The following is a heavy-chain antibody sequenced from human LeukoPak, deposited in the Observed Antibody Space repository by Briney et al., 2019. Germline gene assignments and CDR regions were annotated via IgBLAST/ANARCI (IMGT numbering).Heavy chain of an antibody. V-gene: IGHV4-39*01. CDR1: GDSISSASSY. Sequence: SETLSLTCAVSGDSISSASSYWAWVRQPPGKGLEWIGTVYYTGRTYNNPSLKSRISISIDTSSNQFSLKVASVSAADTAVYYCASTHAGRYYTTFDSWGQGTLVTVSS. D-gene: IGHD1-26*01. J-gene: IGHJ4*02. CDR3: ASTHAGRYYTTFDS. CDR2: VYYTGRT.